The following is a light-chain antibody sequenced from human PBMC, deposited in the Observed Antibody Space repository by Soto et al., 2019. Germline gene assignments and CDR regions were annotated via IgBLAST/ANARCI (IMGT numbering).Light chain of an antibody. J-gene: IGKJ2*01. CDR3: QLYGSPPLYT. CDR1: KVVRGTY. V-gene: IGKV3-20*01. CDR2: GAS. Sequence: EVVLTQSPGPLSLSPGERAAPSSRAIKVVRGTYLAWYQQKPGQPPRLLIYGASSRATGIPDRFSGSGSGTDFTLTISRLEPEDFAVYYCQLYGSPPLYTFGQGTKLEI.